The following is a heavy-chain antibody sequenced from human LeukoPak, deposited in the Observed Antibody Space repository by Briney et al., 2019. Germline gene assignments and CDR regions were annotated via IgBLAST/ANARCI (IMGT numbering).Heavy chain of an antibody. D-gene: IGHD6-13*01. CDR1: GGSFSGYY. Sequence: SETLSLTCAVYGGSFSGYYWSWIRQPPGEGLEWIGEIDHSGRTNSNPSLKSRVTISVDMSKNQFSLRLSSVTAADTAVYYCARKSIVTAGRKPYDYWDQGTLVIVSP. CDR3: ARKSIVTAGRKPYDY. CDR2: IDHSGRT. J-gene: IGHJ4*02. V-gene: IGHV4-34*01.